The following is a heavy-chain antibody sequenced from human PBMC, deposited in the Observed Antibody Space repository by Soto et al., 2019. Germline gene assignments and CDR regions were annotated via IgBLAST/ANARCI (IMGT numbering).Heavy chain of an antibody. CDR1: GGSISSSSYY. CDR3: ASCGGSWGLGWFDP. J-gene: IGHJ5*02. D-gene: IGHD2-15*01. V-gene: IGHV4-39*01. CDR2: ICYSGST. Sequence: QLQLQESGPGLVKPSETLSLTCTVSGGSISSSSYYWGWIRQPPGKGLEWIGSICYSGSTYYNPSLKSRVTISVDTSKGQFSLRGGRGAAGDAAGYYCASCGGSWGLGWFDPWGQGTLVTVSS.